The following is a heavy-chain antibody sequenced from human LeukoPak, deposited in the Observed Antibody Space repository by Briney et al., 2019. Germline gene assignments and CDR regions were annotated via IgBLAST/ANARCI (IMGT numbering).Heavy chain of an antibody. D-gene: IGHD2-15*01. CDR1: GFTFSSYE. Sequence: PGGSLRLSCAASGFTFSSYEMNWVRQAPGKGLEWVSSISRSGSTKYYADSVKGRFTISRDNAKNSLFLQMNSLRAEDTAEYYCARVLRYCSGGNCYSGGLGYMDVWGKGTTVTISS. V-gene: IGHV3-48*03. CDR2: ISRSGSTK. CDR3: ARVLRYCSGGNCYSGGLGYMDV. J-gene: IGHJ6*03.